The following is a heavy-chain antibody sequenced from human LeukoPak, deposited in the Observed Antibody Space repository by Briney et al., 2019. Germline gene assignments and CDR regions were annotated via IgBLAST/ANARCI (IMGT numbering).Heavy chain of an antibody. V-gene: IGHV1-8*01. CDR2: MNPNSGNT. CDR3: ARRMCFCSGGSCYSFGY. CDR1: GYTFTSYD. D-gene: IGHD2-15*01. J-gene: IGHJ4*02. Sequence: GASVTVSCKASGYTFTSYDINWVRQATGQGLEWMGWMNPNSGNTGYAQKFQGRVTMTRNTSISTAYMELSSLRSEDTAVYYCARRMCFCSGGSCYSFGYWGQGTLVTVSS.